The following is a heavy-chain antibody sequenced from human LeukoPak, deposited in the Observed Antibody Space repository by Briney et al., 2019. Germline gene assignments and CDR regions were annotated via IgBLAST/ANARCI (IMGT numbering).Heavy chain of an antibody. CDR2: ISGSGTTI. V-gene: IGHV3-48*03. D-gene: IGHD1-26*01. J-gene: IGHJ4*02. CDR1: GFTFSSYE. Sequence: GGSLRLSCAASGFTFSSYEMNWVRQAPGKGLEWLSYISGSGTTIYYPDSVKGRFTISRDNAKNSLYLQMNSLRAEDTAVYYCARRKGGSSRHFDYWGQGTLVTVSS. CDR3: ARRKGGSSRHFDY.